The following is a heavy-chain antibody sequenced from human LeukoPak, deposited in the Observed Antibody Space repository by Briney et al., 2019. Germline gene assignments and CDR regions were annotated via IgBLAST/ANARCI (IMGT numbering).Heavy chain of an antibody. CDR3: AKVSGGRGYDILTGYQYYFDY. D-gene: IGHD3-9*01. CDR2: ISGSGGST. CDR1: GFTFSSYA. V-gene: IGHV3-23*01. Sequence: GGSLRLSCAASGFTFSSYAMSWVRQAPGKGLEWVSAISGSGGSTYYADSVKGRFTISRDKSKNTLYLQMNSLRAEDTAVYYCAKVSGGRGYDILTGYQYYFDYWGQGTLVTVSS. J-gene: IGHJ4*02.